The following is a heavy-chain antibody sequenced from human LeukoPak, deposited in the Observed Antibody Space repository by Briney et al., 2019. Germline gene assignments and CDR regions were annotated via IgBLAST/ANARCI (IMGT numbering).Heavy chain of an antibody. V-gene: IGHV1-18*01. Sequence: ASVEVSCKASGYTFTSYGISWVRQAPGQGLEWMGWISAYNGNTNYAQKFQGRVTMTRDTSISTAYMELSRLRSDDTAVYYCARDPNFDWLLFDYWGQGTLVTVSS. CDR2: ISAYNGNT. J-gene: IGHJ4*02. CDR3: ARDPNFDWLLFDY. CDR1: GYTFTSYG. D-gene: IGHD3-9*01.